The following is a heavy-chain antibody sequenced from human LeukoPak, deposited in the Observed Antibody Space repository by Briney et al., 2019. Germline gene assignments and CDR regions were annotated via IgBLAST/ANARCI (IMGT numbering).Heavy chain of an antibody. D-gene: IGHD4-23*01. CDR1: GFTFSSYA. Sequence: GGSLRLSCAASGFTFSSYAMSWVRQAPGKGLEWVSAISASGANTYYADSVKGRFTISRDNSKNTVYLQMNSLRAEDTAVYYCARRGDGGRSFDYWGQGTLVTVSS. CDR3: ARRGDGGRSFDY. V-gene: IGHV3-23*01. J-gene: IGHJ4*02. CDR2: ISASGANT.